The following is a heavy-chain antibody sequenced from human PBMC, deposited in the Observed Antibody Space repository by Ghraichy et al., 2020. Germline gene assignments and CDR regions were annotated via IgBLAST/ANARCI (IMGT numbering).Heavy chain of an antibody. D-gene: IGHD6-19*01. CDR2: ISSSSSSI. V-gene: IGHV3-21*01. Sequence: GGSLRLSCAASGFTFSIYSMNWVRQAPGKGLEWVSSISSSSSSIYYADSVKGRFTITRDNAKTSLYLKMNSLGVEHTAFYYCAREPGSGHSWVHYWYFDLWGRGTLVTVSS. J-gene: IGHJ2*01. CDR3: AREPGSGHSWVHYWYFDL. CDR1: GFTFSIYS.